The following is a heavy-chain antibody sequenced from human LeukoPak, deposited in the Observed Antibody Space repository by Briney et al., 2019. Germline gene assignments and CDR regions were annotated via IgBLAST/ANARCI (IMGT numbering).Heavy chain of an antibody. Sequence: GASVKVSCKASGYTFTSYGISWVRQAPGQGLEWMGWISAYNGNTNYAQKLQGRVTMTTDTSTSTAYMELRSLRSEDTAVYYCARELYYYDSSGYLYYFDYWGQGTLVTVSS. CDR2: ISAYNGNT. J-gene: IGHJ4*02. CDR3: ARELYYYDSSGYLYYFDY. CDR1: GYTFTSYG. D-gene: IGHD3-22*01. V-gene: IGHV1-18*01.